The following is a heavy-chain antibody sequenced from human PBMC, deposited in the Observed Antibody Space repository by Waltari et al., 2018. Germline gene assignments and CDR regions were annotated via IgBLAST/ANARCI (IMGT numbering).Heavy chain of an antibody. CDR2: IWYDGSNK. CDR1: GFTFSSYG. CDR3: ARDWAMFGYYGSGSYCHDY. J-gene: IGHJ4*02. D-gene: IGHD3-10*01. V-gene: IGHV3-33*01. Sequence: QVQLVESGGGVVQPGRSLRLSCAASGFTFSSYGLHWVRQAPGKGLEWVAVIWYDGSNKYYADSVKGRFTISRDNSKNTLYLQMNSLRAEDTAVYYCARDWAMFGYYGSGSYCHDYWGQGTLVTVSS.